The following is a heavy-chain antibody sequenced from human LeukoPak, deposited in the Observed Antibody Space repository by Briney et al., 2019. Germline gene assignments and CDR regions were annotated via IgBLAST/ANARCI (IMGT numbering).Heavy chain of an antibody. CDR1: GFTFSSYS. D-gene: IGHD6-6*01. Sequence: GGSLRLSCAASGFTFSSYSMNWVRQAPGKGLEWVSSISSSSSTIYYADSVKGRFTISRDNAKNSLYLQMNSLRAEDTAVYYCARDPKYSSSPGGYWGQGTLVTVSS. J-gene: IGHJ4*02. CDR3: ARDPKYSSSPGGY. CDR2: ISSSSSTI. V-gene: IGHV3-48*04.